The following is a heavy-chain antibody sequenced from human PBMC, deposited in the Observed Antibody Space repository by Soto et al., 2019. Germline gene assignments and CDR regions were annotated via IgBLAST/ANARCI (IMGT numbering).Heavy chain of an antibody. CDR2: IIPIFGTA. CDR3: VRDPHYYDSSGYSIEYFQH. V-gene: IGHV1-69*13. D-gene: IGHD3-22*01. J-gene: IGHJ1*01. CDR1: GGTFSSYA. Sequence: ASVKVSCKASGGTFSSYAISWVRQAPGQGLEWMGGIIPIFGTANYAQKFQGRVTITADESTSTAYMELSSLRSEDTAVYYCVRDPHYYDSSGYSIEYFQHWGQGTLVTVSS.